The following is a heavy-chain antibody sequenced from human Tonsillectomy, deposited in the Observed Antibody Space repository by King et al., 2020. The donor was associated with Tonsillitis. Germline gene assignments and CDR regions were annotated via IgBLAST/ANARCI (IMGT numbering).Heavy chain of an antibody. J-gene: IGHJ4*02. V-gene: IGHV3-23*04. CDR3: AKALDYDSSGYYLYYFDY. CDR2: ISGSGGST. CDR1: GFTFSSYA. D-gene: IGHD3-22*01. Sequence: VQLVESGGGLVQPGGSLRLSCAASGFTFSSYAMSWVRQAPGKGLEWVSGITGISGSGGSTYYADSVKGRFTISRDNSKDTLYLKMNSLRAEDTAVYYCAKALDYDSSGYYLYYFDYWGQGTLVTVSS.